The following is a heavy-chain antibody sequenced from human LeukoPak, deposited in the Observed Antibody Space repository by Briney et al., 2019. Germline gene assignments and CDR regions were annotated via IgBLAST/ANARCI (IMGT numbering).Heavy chain of an antibody. D-gene: IGHD3-22*01. CDR3: AKDREYYYDSSGYFHFDY. J-gene: IGHJ4*02. CDR2: ISGSGGST. V-gene: IGHV3-23*01. CDR1: GFTFSSYA. Sequence: PGGSLRLSCAASGFTFSSYAMSWVRQAPGKGLEWVSAISGSGGSTYYADSVKGRFTISRDNSKNTLYLQMNNLRAEDTAVYYCAKDREYYYDSSGYFHFDYWGQGTLVTVSS.